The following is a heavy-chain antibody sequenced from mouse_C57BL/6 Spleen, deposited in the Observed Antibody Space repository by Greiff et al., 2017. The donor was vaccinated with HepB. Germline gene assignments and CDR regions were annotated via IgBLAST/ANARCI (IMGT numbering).Heavy chain of an antibody. CDR1: GYSFTSYW. Sequence: QVQLQQSGAELVRPGSSVKLSCKASGYSFTSYWTHWVKQRPLQGLEWIGNIDHSDSETQYNQKFKDKATLTVDKSSSTAYMQLSCLTSEDSAVYYCARLTVDWYFDVWSTGTTVTVSS. V-gene: IGHV1-52*01. CDR3: ARLTVDWYFDV. CDR2: IDHSDSET. J-gene: IGHJ1*03. D-gene: IGHD1-1*01.